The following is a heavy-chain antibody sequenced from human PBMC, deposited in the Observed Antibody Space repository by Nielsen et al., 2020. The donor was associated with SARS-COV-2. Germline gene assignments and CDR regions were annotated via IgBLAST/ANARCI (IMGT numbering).Heavy chain of an antibody. CDR1: GGSISNSGNY. Sequence: SETLSLTCSVSGGSISNSGNYWGWIRQPPGKGLEWIGDIYFSGKTYYAPSLKSRVTISVVTSQNQVSLKLRSVSAADTAVYYCARRTFHYHGMDVWGQGTSVTVSS. CDR2: IYFSGKT. V-gene: IGHV4-39*01. CDR3: ARRTFHYHGMDV. J-gene: IGHJ6*02.